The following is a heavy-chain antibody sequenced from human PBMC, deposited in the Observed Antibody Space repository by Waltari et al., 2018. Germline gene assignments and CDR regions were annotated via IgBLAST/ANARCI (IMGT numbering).Heavy chain of an antibody. J-gene: IGHJ4*02. Sequence: EVKLFQSGGGLVPPGVSLILSCAPSVFPFSNYAMDWVRQAPGEGLEWVSSISGSGDSVDSADSVKGRFTTSRDNSKNIMYLQMNSLRVEDTALYYCEVSSSSFGNYWGQGALVTVSS. D-gene: IGHD6-6*01. CDR3: EVSSSSFGNY. CDR2: ISGSGDSV. CDR1: VFPFSNYA. V-gene: IGHV3-23*01.